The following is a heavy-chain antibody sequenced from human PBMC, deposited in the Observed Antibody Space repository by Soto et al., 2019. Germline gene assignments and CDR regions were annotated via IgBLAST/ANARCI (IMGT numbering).Heavy chain of an antibody. V-gene: IGHV1-69*12. D-gene: IGHD2-2*01. CDR2: IIPSFGTA. J-gene: IGHJ6*02. Sequence: QVQLVQSGAEVKKPGSSVKVSCKASGGTFSSYAISWVRQAPGQGLEGMGGIIPSFGTANYAQKFQGRVTTTADESTSTAYMELSSLRSEDTAVYFCARHVPTAGYYYGMDVWGQGTTVTVSS. CDR3: ARHVPTAGYYYGMDV. CDR1: GGTFSSYA.